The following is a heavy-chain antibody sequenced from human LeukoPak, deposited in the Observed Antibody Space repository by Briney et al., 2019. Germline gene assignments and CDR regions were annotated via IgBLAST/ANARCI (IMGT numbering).Heavy chain of an antibody. Sequence: SVKVSCKASVGTFSSYAISWVRQAPGQGLEWMGGIIPIFGTANYAQKFQGRVTITADESTSTAYMELSSLRSEDTAVYYCARDLGVVVPAASPYYFDYWGQGTLVTVSS. CDR3: ARDLGVVVPAASPYYFDY. CDR2: IIPIFGTA. CDR1: VGTFSSYA. V-gene: IGHV1-69*01. D-gene: IGHD2-2*01. J-gene: IGHJ4*02.